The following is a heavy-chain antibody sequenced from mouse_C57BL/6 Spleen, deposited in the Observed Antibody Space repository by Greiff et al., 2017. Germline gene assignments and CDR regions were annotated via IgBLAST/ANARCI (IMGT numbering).Heavy chain of an antibody. CDR3: ARKGVVATDYFDY. Sequence: QVQLQQSGAELARPGASVKMSCKASGYTFTSYTMHWVKQRPGKGLEWIGYINPSSGDTKYNQKFKDKATLTADKSSSTAYMQLSSLTSEDSAVYYCARKGVVATDYFDYWGQGTTLTVSS. D-gene: IGHD1-1*01. V-gene: IGHV1-4*01. CDR2: INPSSGDT. J-gene: IGHJ2*01. CDR1: GYTFTSYT.